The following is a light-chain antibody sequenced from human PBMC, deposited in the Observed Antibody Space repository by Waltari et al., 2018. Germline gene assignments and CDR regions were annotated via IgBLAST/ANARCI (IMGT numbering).Light chain of an antibody. Sequence: EIVLTQSPGTLSLSPGERATLSCRASQSISRYLVWYQQKPGQAPRLLIYEASRRATGIPDMFSGSGSGTDFSLTISRLEPEDFALYYCQNYDRLPATFGQGTKMEIK. V-gene: IGKV3-20*01. CDR3: QNYDRLPAT. J-gene: IGKJ1*01. CDR2: EAS. CDR1: QSISRY.